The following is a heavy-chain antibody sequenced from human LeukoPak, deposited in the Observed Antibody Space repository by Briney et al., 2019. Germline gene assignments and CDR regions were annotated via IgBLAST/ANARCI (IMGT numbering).Heavy chain of an antibody. J-gene: IGHJ6*02. CDR1: GGSFSGYY. CDR3: ARPERIGATMDV. D-gene: IGHD2-15*01. CDR2: IYYSGST. V-gene: IGHV4-34*01. Sequence: PSETLSLTCAVYGGSFSGYYWSWIRQPPGKGLEWIGSIYYSGSTYYNPSLKSRVTISVDTSKNQFSLKLSSVTAADTAVYYCARPERIGATMDVWGQGTTVTVSS.